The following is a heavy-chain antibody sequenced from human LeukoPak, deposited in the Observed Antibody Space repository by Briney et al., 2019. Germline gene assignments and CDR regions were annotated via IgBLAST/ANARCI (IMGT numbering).Heavy chain of an antibody. CDR2: INHSGST. J-gene: IGHJ4*02. CDR1: GGSFSGYY. Sequence: PSETLSLTCAVYGGSFSGYYWSWIRQPPGKGLEWIGEINHSGSTNYNPSLKSRVTISVDTSKNQFSLKLSSVTAADTAVYYCARWGKRYCSSTSCYPRVRFDYWGQGTLVTVSS. V-gene: IGHV4-34*01. CDR3: ARWGKRYCSSTSCYPRVRFDY. D-gene: IGHD2-2*01.